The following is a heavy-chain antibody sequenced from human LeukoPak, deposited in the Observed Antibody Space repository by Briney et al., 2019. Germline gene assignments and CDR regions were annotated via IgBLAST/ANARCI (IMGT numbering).Heavy chain of an antibody. Sequence: PSETLSLTCAVYGGSFSGYYWSWIRQPPGKGLEWIGEINHSGSTYYNPSLKSRVTISVDRSKNQFSLKLSSVTAADTAVYYCARDHRTKYYFDYWGQGTLVTVSS. CDR1: GGSFSGYY. J-gene: IGHJ4*02. CDR3: ARDHRTKYYFDY. CDR2: INHSGST. V-gene: IGHV4-34*01. D-gene: IGHD2-8*01.